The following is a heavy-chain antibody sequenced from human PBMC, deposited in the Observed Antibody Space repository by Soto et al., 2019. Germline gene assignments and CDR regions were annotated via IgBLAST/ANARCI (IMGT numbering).Heavy chain of an antibody. D-gene: IGHD3-22*01. CDR3: ARGPNPPNYYDSSGYADAFDI. CDR2: IDPSDSYT. V-gene: IGHV5-10-1*01. Sequence: GESLKISCKGSGYSFTSYWISWVRQMPGKGLEWMGRIDPSDSYTNYSPSFQGHVTISADKSISTAYLQWSSLKASDTAMYYCARGPNPPNYYDSSGYADAFDIWGQGTMVTV. J-gene: IGHJ3*02. CDR1: GYSFTSYW.